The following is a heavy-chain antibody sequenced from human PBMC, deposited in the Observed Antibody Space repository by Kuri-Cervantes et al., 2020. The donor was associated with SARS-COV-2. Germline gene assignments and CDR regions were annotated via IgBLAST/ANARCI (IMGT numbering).Heavy chain of an antibody. Sequence: GESLKISCAASGFTFSSYGMHWVRRAPGKGLEWVAVIRYDGSNKYYADSVKGRFTISRDNSKNTLYLQMNSLRAEDTAVYYCAKNGDDYSGSDSYYYYCYGMDFWGQGTPVTVSS. D-gene: IGHD3-10*01. V-gene: IGHV3-30*02. CDR2: IRYDGSNK. CDR3: AKNGDDYSGSDSYYYYCYGMDF. CDR1: GFTFSSYG. J-gene: IGHJ6*02.